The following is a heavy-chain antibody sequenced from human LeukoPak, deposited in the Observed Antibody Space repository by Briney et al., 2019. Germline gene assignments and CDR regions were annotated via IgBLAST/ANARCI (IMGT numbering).Heavy chain of an antibody. CDR3: ARGSGYSYGYPFDY. J-gene: IGHJ4*02. CDR2: IYTSGST. Sequence: SETLSLTCTVSGGSIISTNYYWSWIRQPAGKGLEWIGRIYTSGSTNYNPSLKSRVTMSVDTSKNQFSLKLSSVTAADTAVYYCARGSGYSYGYPFDYWGQGTLVTVSS. D-gene: IGHD5-18*01. CDR1: GGSIISTNYY. V-gene: IGHV4-61*02.